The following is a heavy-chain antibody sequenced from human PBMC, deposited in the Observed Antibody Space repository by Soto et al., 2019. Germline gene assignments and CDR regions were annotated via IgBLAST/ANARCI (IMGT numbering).Heavy chain of an antibody. D-gene: IGHD1-1*01. CDR1: GDSISSNTYY. V-gene: IGHV4-39*01. Sequence: PSETLSLTCTVAGDSISSNTYYCGWIRQPPGKGLEWIGNIYYSGSTYYNPSLKSRVTISVDTSKNQFSLKLSSVTAADTAVYYCTRLLEVNTNGVGGDTFDIWGQGTMVTVSS. CDR3: TRLLEVNTNGVGGDTFDI. CDR2: IYYSGST. J-gene: IGHJ3*02.